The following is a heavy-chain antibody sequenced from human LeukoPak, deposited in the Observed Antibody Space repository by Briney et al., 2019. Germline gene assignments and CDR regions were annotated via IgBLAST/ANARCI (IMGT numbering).Heavy chain of an antibody. V-gene: IGHV1-18*01. Sequence: GASVKVSCKASGYTFTSYGINWVRQAPGQGLEWMGWISAYNSNTHYAQKFQGRVTMTWDTSISTAYMELSSLRSDDTAVYYCTSDTYYYDSTGLGHWFDPWGQGTLVTVSS. CDR2: ISAYNSNT. CDR1: GYTFTSYG. D-gene: IGHD3-22*01. CDR3: TSDTYYYDSTGLGHWFDP. J-gene: IGHJ5*02.